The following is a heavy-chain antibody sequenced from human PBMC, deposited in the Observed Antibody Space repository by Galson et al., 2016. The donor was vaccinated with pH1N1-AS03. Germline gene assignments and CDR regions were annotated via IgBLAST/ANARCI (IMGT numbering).Heavy chain of an antibody. V-gene: IGHV2-5*02. D-gene: IGHD2/OR15-2a*01. Sequence: PALVKPTQTLTLTCSVSGVSVTSSGVGVGWFRQPPGKALEWLALVYWDETRRYSPSLRNRLTITKDSSKNQVVLTVTSVDPMDIATHFCALPNSGGNAFEIWGPRTMVTVSS. J-gene: IGHJ3*02. CDR1: GVSVTSSGVG. CDR3: ALPNSGGNAFEI. CDR2: VYWDETR.